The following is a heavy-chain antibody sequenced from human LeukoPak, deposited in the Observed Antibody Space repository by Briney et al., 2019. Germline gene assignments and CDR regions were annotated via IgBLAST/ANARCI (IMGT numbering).Heavy chain of an antibody. D-gene: IGHD3-10*01. CDR2: IYKDDSP. V-gene: IGHV3-53*01. CDR1: GFIVSESY. CDR3: ATRYFYIVRRYYYGYFFDY. J-gene: IGHJ4*02. Sequence: GGSLRLSCAASGFIVSESYMAWVRQAPGKGLEWVSVIYKDDSPHYADSAKGRFTISRDSSKNALYLQMNSLRAEDTAVYYCATRYFYIVRRYYYGYFFDYWGQGTLVTVSS.